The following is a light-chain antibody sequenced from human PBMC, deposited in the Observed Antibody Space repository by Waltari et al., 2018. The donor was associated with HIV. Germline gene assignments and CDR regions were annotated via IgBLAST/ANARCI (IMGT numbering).Light chain of an antibody. Sequence: EIVLPQSPGPLSLSPGARATLSCRASQSVSSSYLAWYQQKPGQAPRLLIYGASSRATGIPDRFSGSGSGTDFTLTISRLEPEDFAVYYCQQYGSSFTFGPGTKVDIK. J-gene: IGKJ3*01. V-gene: IGKV3-20*01. CDR1: QSVSSSY. CDR3: QQYGSSFT. CDR2: GAS.